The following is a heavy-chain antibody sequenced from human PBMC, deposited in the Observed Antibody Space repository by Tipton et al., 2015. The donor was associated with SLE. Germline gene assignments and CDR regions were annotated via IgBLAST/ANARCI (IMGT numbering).Heavy chain of an antibody. Sequence: TLSLTCTVSGDSISSFSYYWSWIRQPAGKGLEWIGHIYTSGSTNFNPSLKSRVTMSLDTSKNQFSLKLSSVTAADTAVYYCARGGGSYYDYWGQGTLVTVSS. J-gene: IGHJ4*02. CDR3: ARGGGSYYDY. CDR2: IYTSGST. V-gene: IGHV4-61*09. CDR1: GDSISSFSYY. D-gene: IGHD1-26*01.